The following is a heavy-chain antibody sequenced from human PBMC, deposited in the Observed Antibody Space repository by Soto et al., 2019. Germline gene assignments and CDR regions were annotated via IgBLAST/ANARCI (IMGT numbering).Heavy chain of an antibody. V-gene: IGHV4-39*01. CDR2: IYYSGST. CDR1: GGSISSSSYY. Sequence: PSETLSLTCTVSGGSISSSSYYWGWIRQPPGKGLEWIGSIYYSGSTYYNPSLKSRVTISVDTSKNQFSLKLSSVTAADTAVYYCACIFSGGYGYGFYYYGMDVWGQGNTVTVSS. J-gene: IGHJ6*02. CDR3: ACIFSGGYGYGFYYYGMDV. D-gene: IGHD5-18*01.